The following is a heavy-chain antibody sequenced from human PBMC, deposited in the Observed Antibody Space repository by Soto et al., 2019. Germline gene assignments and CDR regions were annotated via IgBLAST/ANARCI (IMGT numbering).Heavy chain of an antibody. D-gene: IGHD5-18*01. V-gene: IGHV4-4*02. CDR2: VYHSGIS. Sequence: HVQLQEPGPGLVKPAGTLFLTCAVSGGSISTGNWWTWVRQAPGKGLEWIGEVYHSGISNYNPSLKSRVTISVDKPNNQFSLTLNSVTAADSAVYYCAQRVGYSHGLEFDYWGQGSLVTVSS. J-gene: IGHJ4*02. CDR3: AQRVGYSHGLEFDY. CDR1: GGSISTGNW.